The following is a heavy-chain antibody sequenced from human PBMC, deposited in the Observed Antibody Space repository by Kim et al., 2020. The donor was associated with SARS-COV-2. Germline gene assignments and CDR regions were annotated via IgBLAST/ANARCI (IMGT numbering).Heavy chain of an antibody. J-gene: IGHJ4*02. V-gene: IGHV3-11*01. CDR2: ITSSGSVT. CDR1: GFTFSDYY. CDR3: ARDPSRIVVPAAI. D-gene: IGHD2-2*01. Sequence: GGSLRLSCAASGFTFSDYYMNWIRQAPGKGLEWIAYITSSGSVTYYADSVKGRFTISRDNAKNSLFLQMNSLRAEDTAVYYCARDPSRIVVPAAIWGQGTLDSVSS.